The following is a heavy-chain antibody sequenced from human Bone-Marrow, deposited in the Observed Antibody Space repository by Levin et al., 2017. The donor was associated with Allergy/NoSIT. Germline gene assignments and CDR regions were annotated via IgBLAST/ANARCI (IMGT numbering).Heavy chain of an antibody. CDR2: ISDTGST. CDR1: GDSLSSGDYY. D-gene: IGHD3-22*01. Sequence: SQTLSLTCTVSGDSLSSGDYYWSWLRQTPGKGLECIGYISDTGSTYYNPPLKSRLTISVDTSRNQFSLKLSSVTAADTAIYYCARELKENHCDTSGYYIDHWGQGVLVTVSS. J-gene: IGHJ4*02. CDR3: ARELKENHCDTSGYYIDH. V-gene: IGHV4-30-4*01.